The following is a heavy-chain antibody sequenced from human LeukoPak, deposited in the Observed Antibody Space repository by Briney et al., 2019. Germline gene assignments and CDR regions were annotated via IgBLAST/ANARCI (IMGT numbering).Heavy chain of an antibody. D-gene: IGHD2-2*02. J-gene: IGHJ4*02. CDR2: IYYSGST. CDR1: GGSISSYY. Sequence: SETLSLTCTVSGGSISSYYWSWIRQPPGKGLEWIGYIYYSGSTNYNPSLKSRVTISVDTSKNQFSLKLSSVTAADTAVHYCASGTSRYPGYWGQGTLVTVSS. V-gene: IGHV4-59*01. CDR3: ASGTSRYPGY.